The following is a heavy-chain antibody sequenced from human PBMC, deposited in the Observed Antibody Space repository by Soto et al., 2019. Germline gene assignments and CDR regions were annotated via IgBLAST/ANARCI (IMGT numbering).Heavy chain of an antibody. CDR2: IYTSGST. D-gene: IGHD6-6*01. CDR3: ARGTEVSRIAARPQGYYGMDV. J-gene: IGHJ6*02. V-gene: IGHV4-4*07. Sequence: SETLSLTCTVSGGSISSYYWSWIRQPAGKGLEWIGRIYTSGSTNYNLSLKSRVTMSVDTSKNQFSLKLSSVTAADTAVYYCARGTEVSRIAARPQGYYGMDVWGQGTTVTVSS. CDR1: GGSISSYY.